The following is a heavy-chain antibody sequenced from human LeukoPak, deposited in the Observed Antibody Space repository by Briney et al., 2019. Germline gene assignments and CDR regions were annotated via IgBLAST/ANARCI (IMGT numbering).Heavy chain of an antibody. CDR3: AKGYSYVKYFDY. D-gene: IGHD5-18*01. CDR1: GFTFSSYG. V-gene: IGHV3-30*02. J-gene: IGHJ4*02. CDR2: IWYGGSNK. Sequence: GGSLRLSCAASGFTFSSYGMHWVRQAPGKGLEWVAVIWYGGSNKYYADSVKGRFTISRDNSKNTLYLQMNSLRAEDTAVYYCAKGYSYVKYFDYWGQGTLVTVSS.